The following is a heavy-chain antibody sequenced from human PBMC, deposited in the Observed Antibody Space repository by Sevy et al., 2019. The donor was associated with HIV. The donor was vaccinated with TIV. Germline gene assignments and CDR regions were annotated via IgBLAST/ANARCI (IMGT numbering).Heavy chain of an antibody. Sequence: GGSLRLSCAASGFTLSSYAMSWVRQAPGKGLEWVSAISGSGGSTYYADSVKGRFTISRDNSKNTLYLQMNGLRAEDTAVYYCAKDREGGYSGYDSDYWGQGTLVTVSS. CDR3: AKDREGGYSGYDSDY. CDR1: GFTLSSYA. D-gene: IGHD5-12*01. J-gene: IGHJ4*02. V-gene: IGHV3-23*01. CDR2: ISGSGGST.